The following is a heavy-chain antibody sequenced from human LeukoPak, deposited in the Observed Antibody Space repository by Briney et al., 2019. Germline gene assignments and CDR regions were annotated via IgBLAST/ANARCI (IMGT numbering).Heavy chain of an antibody. CDR2: IYYSGST. Sequence: PSETLSLTCTVSGGSISGYYWSWIRHPPGKGLEWIGYIYYSGSTNYNPSLNSRLTISVIKSRNQFSLKLTSVAAADTAVYYCARVRWEILKGYYFDYWGQGTLVTVSS. CDR3: ARVRWEILKGYYFDY. D-gene: IGHD1-26*01. J-gene: IGHJ4*02. V-gene: IGHV4-59*01. CDR1: GGSISGYY.